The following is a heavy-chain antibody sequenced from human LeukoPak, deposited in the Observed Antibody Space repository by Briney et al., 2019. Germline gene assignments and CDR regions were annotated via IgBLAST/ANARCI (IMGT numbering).Heavy chain of an antibody. CDR3: AREPGDYSDAFDM. V-gene: IGHV4-59*01. D-gene: IGHD4-17*01. CDR1: GGSINSYY. J-gene: IGHJ3*02. Sequence: PSETLSLTCTVSGGSINSYYWSWIRQPPGKGLEWIGYIYYSGSTNYNPSLKSRVTISVDTSKNQFSLKLSSVTAADTAVYYCAREPGDYSDAFDMWGQGTMVTVSS. CDR2: IYYSGST.